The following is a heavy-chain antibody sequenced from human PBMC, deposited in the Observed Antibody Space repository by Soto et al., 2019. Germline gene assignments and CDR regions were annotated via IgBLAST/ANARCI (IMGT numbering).Heavy chain of an antibody. CDR1: GGSISSSNW. J-gene: IGHJ6*02. CDR3: ASGAVAAATNYYYYGLDV. Sequence: PSETLSLTCVVSGGSISSSNWWSWVRQPPGKGLEWIGEIYHSGSSNYNPSLKTRVTVSLDKSKNQFSLNLSSVTAADTAVYYCASGAVAAATNYYYYGLDVWGQGTTVTVSS. V-gene: IGHV4-4*02. D-gene: IGHD6-13*01. CDR2: IYHSGSS.